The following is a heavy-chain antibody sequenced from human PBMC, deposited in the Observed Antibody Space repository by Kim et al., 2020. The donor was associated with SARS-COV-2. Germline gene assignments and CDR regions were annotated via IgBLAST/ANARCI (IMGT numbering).Heavy chain of an antibody. CDR3: ARGDGFGELYDP. V-gene: IGHV4-59*01. Sequence: SETLSLTCTVSGGSISSYYWSWIRQPPGKGLEWIGYIYYSGSTNYNPSLKSRVTISVDTSKNQFSLKLSSVTAADTAVYYCARGDGFGELYDPWGQGTLVTVSS. J-gene: IGHJ5*02. D-gene: IGHD3-10*01. CDR2: IYYSGST. CDR1: GGSISSYY.